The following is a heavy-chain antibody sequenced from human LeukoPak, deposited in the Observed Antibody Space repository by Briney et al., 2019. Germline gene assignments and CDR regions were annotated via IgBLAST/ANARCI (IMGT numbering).Heavy chain of an antibody. CDR2: ISYDGSNK. V-gene: IGHV3-30*18. CDR3: AKDEDGHY. CDR1: GFTFSSYG. J-gene: IGHJ4*02. D-gene: IGHD2-15*01. Sequence: GRSLRLSCAASGFTFSSYGMHWVRQAPGKGLEWVAVISYDGSNKYYADSVKGRFTISRDNSKNTLYLQMNSLRAEDTAVYYCAKDEDGHYWGQGTLVTVSS.